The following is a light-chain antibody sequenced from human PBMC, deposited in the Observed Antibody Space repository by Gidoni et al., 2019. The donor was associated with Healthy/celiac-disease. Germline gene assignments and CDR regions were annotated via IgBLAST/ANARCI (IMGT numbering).Light chain of an antibody. J-gene: IGKJ1*01. CDR3: MQALQTPWT. V-gene: IGKV2-28*01. CDR1: QSLLHSNGYNY. Sequence: IVMTQSPLSLPVTPGEPASISCRSSQSLLHSNGYNYLDWYLQKPGQSPQLLSYLGSNRASGVPDRVSGSGSGTEFTRKISRVEAEDVGVYYCMQALQTPWTFGQGTKVEIK. CDR2: LGS.